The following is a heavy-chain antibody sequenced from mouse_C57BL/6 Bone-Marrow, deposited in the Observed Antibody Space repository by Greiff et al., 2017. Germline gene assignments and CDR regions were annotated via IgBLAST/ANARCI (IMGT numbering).Heavy chain of an antibody. CDR2: LWSGGST. V-gene: IGHV2-2*01. J-gene: IGHJ4*01. CDR3: ARKGGEGAMDY. Sequence: QVQLKESGPGLVQPSQSLSITCTVSGFSLTSYGVHWVRQSPGKGLEWLGVLWSGGSTDYNAAFISRLSISKDKSKSQVFLKMNSLQADDTAIYYCARKGGEGAMDYWGQGTSVTVSS. CDR1: GFSLTSYG.